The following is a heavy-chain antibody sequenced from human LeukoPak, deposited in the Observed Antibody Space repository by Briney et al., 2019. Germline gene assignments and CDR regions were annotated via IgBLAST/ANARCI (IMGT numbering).Heavy chain of an antibody. CDR2: IRSKAYGVTT. CDR1: GFTFGDYA. CDR3: TREGDIVVVPAASAAFDI. J-gene: IGHJ3*02. D-gene: IGHD2-2*01. V-gene: IGHV3-49*03. Sequence: QPGRSLRLSCPASGFTFGDYAMSWCRPAPGKGLEWVGFIRSKAYGVTTEYAAAVKCIFTISRDDSKRIAYLQMNSLKTEDTAVYYCTREGDIVVVPAASAAFDIWGQGTMVTVSS.